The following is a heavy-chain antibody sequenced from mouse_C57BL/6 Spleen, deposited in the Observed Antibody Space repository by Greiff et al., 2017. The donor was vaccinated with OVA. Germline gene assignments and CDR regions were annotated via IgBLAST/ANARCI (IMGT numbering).Heavy chain of an antibody. J-gene: IGHJ2*01. Sequence: VQLKESGPVLVKPGASVKMSCKASGYTFTDYYMNWVKQSHGKSLEWIGVINPYNGGTSYNQKFKGKATLTVDKSSSTAYMELNSLTSEDSAVYYCARKDDSNYYFDYWGQGTTLTVSS. CDR1: GYTFTDYY. CDR3: ARKDDSNYYFDY. D-gene: IGHD2-5*01. V-gene: IGHV1-19*01. CDR2: INPYNGGT.